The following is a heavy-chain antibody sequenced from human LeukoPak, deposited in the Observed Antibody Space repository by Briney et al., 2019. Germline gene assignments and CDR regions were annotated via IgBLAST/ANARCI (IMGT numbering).Heavy chain of an antibody. D-gene: IGHD4-17*01. CDR3: ARDVYGDYAIDY. J-gene: IGHJ4*02. CDR2: ISGTSSPR. Sequence: GGSLRLSCAASGFTFSSYSMNWVRQAPGKGLEWVSYISGTSSPRYYADSVKGRFTTTRDNAKNSLYLQMNSLRAEDTAVYYCARDVYGDYAIDYWGQGTLVTVSS. CDR1: GFTFSSYS. V-gene: IGHV3-48*04.